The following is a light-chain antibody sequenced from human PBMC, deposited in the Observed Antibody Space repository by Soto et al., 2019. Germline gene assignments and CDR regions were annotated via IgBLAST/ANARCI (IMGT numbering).Light chain of an antibody. V-gene: IGKV1-39*01. CDR1: QSISSY. CDR3: QQSYSTPRVYT. CDR2: AAS. J-gene: IGKJ2*01. Sequence: DIQMTQSPSSLSASVGDRVTITCRASQSISSYLNWYQQKPGKAPKLLIYAASSLQSGVPSRFSGSGSGTDVTLTISSLQPEDFVTYYCQQSYSTPRVYTFGQGTKLEIK.